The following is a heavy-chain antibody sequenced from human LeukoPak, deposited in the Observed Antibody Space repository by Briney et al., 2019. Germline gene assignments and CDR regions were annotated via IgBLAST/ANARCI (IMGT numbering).Heavy chain of an antibody. Sequence: SETLSLTCAVYGGSFSGYYWSWIRQPPGKGLEWIGEINHSGSTNYNASLKSRVTISVDTSKNQFSLKLSSVTAADTAVYYCASCSGGSCSGYFQHWGQGTLVTVSS. CDR2: INHSGST. V-gene: IGHV4-34*01. J-gene: IGHJ1*01. D-gene: IGHD2-15*01. CDR3: ASCSGGSCSGYFQH. CDR1: GGSFSGYY.